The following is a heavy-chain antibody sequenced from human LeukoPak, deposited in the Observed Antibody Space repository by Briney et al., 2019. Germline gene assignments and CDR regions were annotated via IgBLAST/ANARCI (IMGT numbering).Heavy chain of an antibody. CDR2: IIPIFGTA. CDR3: ARGYSSGWYRWAFQH. V-gene: IGHV1-69*13. D-gene: IGHD6-19*01. CDR1: GGTFSSYA. Sequence: GASVKVSCKASGGTFSSYAISWVRQAPGQGLEWLGGIIPIFGTANYAQKFQGRVTITADESTSTAYMELSSLRSEDTAVYYCARGYSSGWYRWAFQHWGQGTLVTVSS. J-gene: IGHJ1*01.